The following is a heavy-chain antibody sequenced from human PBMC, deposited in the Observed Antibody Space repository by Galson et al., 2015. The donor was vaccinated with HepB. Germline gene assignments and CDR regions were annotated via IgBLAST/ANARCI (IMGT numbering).Heavy chain of an antibody. J-gene: IGHJ3*02. CDR1: GFTFSSYA. D-gene: IGHD1-26*01. CDR2: ISYDGSNK. Sequence: SLRLSCAASGFTFSSYAMHWVRQAPGKGLEWVAVISYDGSNKYYADSVKGRFTISRDNSKNTLYLQMNSLRAEDTAVYYCARERSAWWELLGPFNVSDVAFDIWGQGTMVTVSS. V-gene: IGHV3-30-3*01. CDR3: ARERSAWWELLGPFNVSDVAFDI.